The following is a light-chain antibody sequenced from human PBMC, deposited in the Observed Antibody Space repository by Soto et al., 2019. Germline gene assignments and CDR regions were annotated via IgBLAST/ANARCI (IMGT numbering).Light chain of an antibody. CDR2: DAS. V-gene: IGKV1-5*01. Sequence: DIQMTQSPSTLSASVGDRVTITCRASQSISSWLAWYQQKPGKAPKLLIYDASSLESGVPSRFSGSGSGTEFTLTISSLQPDDFATYYCQQYNSWTWTFGQGTKVDIK. J-gene: IGKJ1*01. CDR1: QSISSW. CDR3: QQYNSWTWT.